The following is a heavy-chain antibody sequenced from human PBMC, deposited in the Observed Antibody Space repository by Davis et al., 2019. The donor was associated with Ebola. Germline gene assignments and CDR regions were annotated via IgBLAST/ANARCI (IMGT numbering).Heavy chain of an antibody. V-gene: IGHV3-30-3*01. CDR1: GFTFSSYA. D-gene: IGHD3-22*01. CDR2: ISYDGSNK. Sequence: GESLKISCAASGFTFSSYAMHWVRQAPGKGLEWVAVISYDGSNKYYADSVKGRFTISRDNSKNTLYLQMNSLRAEDTAVYYCARAGGYYLKLSRYWGQGTLVTVSS. CDR3: ARAGGYYLKLSRY. J-gene: IGHJ4*02.